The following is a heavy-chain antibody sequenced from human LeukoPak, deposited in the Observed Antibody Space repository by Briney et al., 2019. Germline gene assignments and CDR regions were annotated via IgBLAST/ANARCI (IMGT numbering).Heavy chain of an antibody. CDR2: INQDGTEK. D-gene: IGHD6-13*01. CDR1: GFTFTTYW. CDR3: AKDPSSSWFGDYFDY. V-gene: IGHV3-7*03. J-gene: IGHJ4*02. Sequence: GGSLRLSCAASGFTFTTYWMSWVRQAPGKGLEWVANINQDGTEKYYVDSVKGRFTISRDNSKNTLYLQMNSLRAEDTAVYYCAKDPSSSWFGDYFDYWGQGTLVTVSS.